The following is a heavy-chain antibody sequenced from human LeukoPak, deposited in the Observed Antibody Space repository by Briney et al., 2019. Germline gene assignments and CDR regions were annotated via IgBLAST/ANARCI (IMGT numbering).Heavy chain of an antibody. D-gene: IGHD3-22*01. Sequence: EASVKVSCKASGYTFTSYGISWVRQAPGQGLEWMGIINPSGGSTSYAQKFQGRVTMTRDTSTSTVYMELSSLRSEDTAVYYCARGRRYYYDSSGYPEYFQHWGQGTLVTVSS. CDR3: ARGRRYYYDSSGYPEYFQH. J-gene: IGHJ1*01. V-gene: IGHV1-46*01. CDR1: GYTFTSYG. CDR2: INPSGGST.